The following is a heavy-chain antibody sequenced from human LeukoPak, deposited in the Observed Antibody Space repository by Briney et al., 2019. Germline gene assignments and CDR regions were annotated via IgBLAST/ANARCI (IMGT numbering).Heavy chain of an antibody. Sequence: QPGRSLRLSCAASGFTFSSYAMHWVRQAPGKGLEWVAVISYDGSNKYYADSVKGRFTISRDNSKNTLYLQMNSLRAEDTAVYYCARGAMYYYDSSGYFDYWGQGTLVTVSS. CDR1: GFTFSSYA. D-gene: IGHD3-22*01. V-gene: IGHV3-30-3*01. CDR3: ARGAMYYYDSSGYFDY. J-gene: IGHJ4*02. CDR2: ISYDGSNK.